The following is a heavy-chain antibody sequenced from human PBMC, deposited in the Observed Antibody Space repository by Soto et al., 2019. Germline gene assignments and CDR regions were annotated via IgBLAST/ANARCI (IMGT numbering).Heavy chain of an antibody. V-gene: IGHV3-23*01. Sequence: EVQLLESGGGLVQPGGSLRLSCAASGFTFSSYAMSWVRQAPGKGLEWVSAISGSGGSTYYADSVKGRFTISRDNSKNTLYLQMNSLRAEDTAVYYCAKDTIAWELLFPENWFDPWGQGTLVTVSS. CDR3: AKDTIAWELLFPENWFDP. CDR2: ISGSGGST. CDR1: GFTFSSYA. D-gene: IGHD1-26*01. J-gene: IGHJ5*02.